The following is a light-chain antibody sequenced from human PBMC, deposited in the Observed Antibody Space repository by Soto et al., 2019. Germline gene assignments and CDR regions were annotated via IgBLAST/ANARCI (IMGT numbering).Light chain of an antibody. V-gene: IGLV2-14*03. Sequence: QSVLTQPASVSGSPGQSITISCTGTSSDVGAYNFVSWHQQHPGKAPKLMIYNVYDRPSGISYRFSGSKSGNTASLTISGLQGEDEADYYCSAYTSSNTFYVFGTGTKLTVL. CDR1: SSDVGAYNF. CDR2: NVY. CDR3: SAYTSSNTFYV. J-gene: IGLJ1*01.